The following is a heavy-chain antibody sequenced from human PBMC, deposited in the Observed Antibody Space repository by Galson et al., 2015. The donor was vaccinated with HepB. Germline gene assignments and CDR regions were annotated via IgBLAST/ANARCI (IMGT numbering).Heavy chain of an antibody. V-gene: IGHV6-1*01. CDR3: AREQWLVRRGWFDP. D-gene: IGHD6-19*01. CDR2: TYYRSKWYN. CDR1: GDSVSSISAA. Sequence: CAISGDSVSSISAAWNWIRQSPSRGLEWLGRTYYRSKWYNDYAVSVKSRITINPDTSKNQFSLQLNSVTPEDTAVYYCAREQWLVRRGWFDPWGQGTLVTVSS. J-gene: IGHJ5*02.